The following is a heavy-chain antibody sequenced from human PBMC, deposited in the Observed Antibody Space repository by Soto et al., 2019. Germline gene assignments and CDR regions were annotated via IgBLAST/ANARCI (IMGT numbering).Heavy chain of an antibody. CDR2: INHVGIT. CDR1: GGSFRGFY. Sequence: SETLSHTGAVSGGSFRGFYWTWIRQSPGKGLEWLGDINHVGITNYNPSLKSRVSISVDTSKNQFSLKLTSVTAADTAVYYCARAPPFVGSTYYYWGQGTLVTVSS. V-gene: IGHV4-34*01. CDR3: ARAPPFVGSTYYY. D-gene: IGHD3-3*01. J-gene: IGHJ4*02.